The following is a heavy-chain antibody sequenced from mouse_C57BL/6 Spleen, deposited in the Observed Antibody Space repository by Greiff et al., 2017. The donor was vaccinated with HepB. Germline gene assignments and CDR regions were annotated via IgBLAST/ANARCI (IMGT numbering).Heavy chain of an antibody. CDR3: AREDYYGSAGFAY. V-gene: IGHV1-55*01. J-gene: IGHJ3*01. CDR2: IYPGSGST. CDR1: GYTFTSYW. D-gene: IGHD1-1*01. Sequence: QVQLQQSGAELVKPGASVKMSCKASGYTFTSYWITWVKQRPGQGLEWIGDIYPGSGSTNYNEKFKSKATLTVDTSSSTAYMQLSSLTSEVSAVYYCAREDYYGSAGFAYWGQGTLVTVSA.